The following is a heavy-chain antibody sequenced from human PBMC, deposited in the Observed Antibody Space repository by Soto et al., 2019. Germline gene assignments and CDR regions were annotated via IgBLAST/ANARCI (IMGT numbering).Heavy chain of an antibody. J-gene: IGHJ4*02. CDR3: ARDKEQWLDVYYFDY. CDR2: ISYDGSNK. D-gene: IGHD6-19*01. V-gene: IGHV3-30-3*01. Sequence: QVQLVESGGGVVQPGRSLRPSCAASGFTFSSYAMHWVRQAPGKGLEWVAVISYDGSNKYYADSVKGRFTISRDNSKNTLYLQMNSLRAEDTAVYYCARDKEQWLDVYYFDYWGQGTLVTVSS. CDR1: GFTFSSYA.